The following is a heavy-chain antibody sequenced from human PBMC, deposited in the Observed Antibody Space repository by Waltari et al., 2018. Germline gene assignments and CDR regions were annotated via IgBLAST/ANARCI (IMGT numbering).Heavy chain of an antibody. D-gene: IGHD3-3*01. CDR3: ARDVPLRFLEWLLYPPRFHYYYYGMDV. J-gene: IGHJ6*02. CDR1: GGTFSSYA. Sequence: QVQLVQSGAEVKKPGSSVKVSCKASGGTFSSYAISWVRQAPGQGLEWMGGIIPILGIANYAQKFQGRVTITADKSTSTAYMELSSLRSEDTAVYYCARDVPLRFLEWLLYPPRFHYYYYGMDVWGQGTTVTVSS. CDR2: IIPILGIA. V-gene: IGHV1-69*10.